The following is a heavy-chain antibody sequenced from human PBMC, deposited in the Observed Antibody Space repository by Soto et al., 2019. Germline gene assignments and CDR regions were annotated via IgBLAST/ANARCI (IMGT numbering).Heavy chain of an antibody. Sequence: VGSLRLSCGASGFTFGGYGGNWVRQAPGKGLEWVSSISSSSSYIYYADSVKGRFTISRDNAKNSLYLQMNSLRAEDTAVYYCARDQVSGDPPPYYYYGMDVWGQGTTVTVSS. D-gene: IGHD4-17*01. J-gene: IGHJ6*02. CDR1: GFTFGGYG. CDR3: ARDQVSGDPPPYYYYGMDV. V-gene: IGHV3-21*01. CDR2: ISSSSSYI.